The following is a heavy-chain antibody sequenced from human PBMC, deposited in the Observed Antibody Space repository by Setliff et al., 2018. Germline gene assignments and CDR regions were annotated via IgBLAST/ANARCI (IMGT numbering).Heavy chain of an antibody. J-gene: IGHJ4*02. Sequence: ASVKVSCKASGYIFTSYGISWVRQAPGQGLEWMGWNSVYAREFQGRVTMTIDTPTSTAYMELRSLRSDDTAVYYCVRSSAPQVVLAADFDFWGQGTPVTVSS. CDR2: NSV. V-gene: IGHV1-18*01. D-gene: IGHD6-19*01. CDR1: GYIFTSYG. CDR3: VRSSAPQVVLAADFDF.